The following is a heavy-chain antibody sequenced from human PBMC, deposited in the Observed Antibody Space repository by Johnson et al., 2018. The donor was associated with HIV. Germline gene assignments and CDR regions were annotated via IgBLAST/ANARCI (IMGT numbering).Heavy chain of an antibody. V-gene: IGHV3-7*01. CDR2: IKQDGSEK. CDR1: GFTFSSYW. J-gene: IGHJ3*02. Sequence: EVQLVESGGGLVQPGGSLRVSCAASGFTFSSYWMSWVRQAPGKGLEWVANIKQDGSEKYYVDSVKGRFTISRDNAKNSLFLHMNSLRAEYTAVYYCARYRGLRYFDWLSDHDAFDIWGQGTMVTVSS. CDR3: ARYRGLRYFDWLSDHDAFDI. D-gene: IGHD3-9*01.